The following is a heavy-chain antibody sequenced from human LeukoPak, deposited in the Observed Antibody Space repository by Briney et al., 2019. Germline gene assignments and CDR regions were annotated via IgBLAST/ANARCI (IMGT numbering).Heavy chain of an antibody. J-gene: IGHJ6*03. CDR1: GGSISSGGYY. V-gene: IGHV4-31*03. D-gene: IGHD6-6*01. Sequence: PSETLSLTCTVSGGSISSGGYYWSWIRQHPGRGLEWIGYIYYSGSTYYNPSLKSRVTISVDTSKNQFSLKLSSVTAADTAVYYCARVVIAARYYYYYMDVWGKGTTVTVSS. CDR2: IYYSGST. CDR3: ARVVIAARYYYYYMDV.